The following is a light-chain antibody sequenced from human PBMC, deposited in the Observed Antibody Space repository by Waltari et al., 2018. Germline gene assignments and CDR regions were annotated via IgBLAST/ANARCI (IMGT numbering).Light chain of an antibody. CDR2: RTS. CDR1: PGVVTSDHY. J-gene: IGLJ3*02. V-gene: IGLV7-43*01. Sequence: QTVVTQEPSLTVSPGGTVTLTCASSPGVVTSDHYPNRFQQKPGQAPMSLIYRTSNRHSWTPARFSGSLLGGKAALTLSGVQPEDEAEYYCLLFYGGAHVFGGGTKLTVL. CDR3: LLFYGGAHV.